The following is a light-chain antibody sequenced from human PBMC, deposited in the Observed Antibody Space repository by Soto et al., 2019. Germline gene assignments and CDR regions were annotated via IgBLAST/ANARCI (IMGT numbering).Light chain of an antibody. J-gene: IGKJ1*01. Sequence: EIVWTQSPATLSLSAGERATLSCRASQSVSSYLAWYKQTPGQAPRLLSYGASSRATGIPDRFSGSGSGTEFTLTISRLEPEDFEVYYCQQYGSSPRTFGQGTKVDIK. CDR1: QSVSSY. V-gene: IGKV3-20*01. CDR2: GAS. CDR3: QQYGSSPRT.